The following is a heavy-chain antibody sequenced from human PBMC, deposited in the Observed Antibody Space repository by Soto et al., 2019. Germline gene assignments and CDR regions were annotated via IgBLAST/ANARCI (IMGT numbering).Heavy chain of an antibody. Sequence: QVQLVQSGAEVKKPGASVKVSCKASGYTFTSYGISWVRQAPGQGLEWMGWISAYNGNTNYAQKLQGRVTMTTDTSTSTAYMELRSLRSDDTAVYYCARDNPYIVEVPAAMSPNYYYYYMDVWGKGTTVTVSS. CDR3: ARDNPYIVEVPAAMSPNYYYYYMDV. CDR1: GYTFTSYG. CDR2: ISAYNGNT. J-gene: IGHJ6*03. D-gene: IGHD2-2*01. V-gene: IGHV1-18*01.